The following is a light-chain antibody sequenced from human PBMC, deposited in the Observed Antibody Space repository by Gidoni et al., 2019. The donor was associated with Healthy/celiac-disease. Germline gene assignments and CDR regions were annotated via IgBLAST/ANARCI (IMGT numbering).Light chain of an antibody. CDR2: AAS. Sequence: DIQMTQSPSSLSASVGDRVPITCRASQTISTYLNWYQQKPGKAPKLLIYAASSLQSGVPSRFSGSGSGTDFTLTISSLQPEDFVTYYCQQNYSTPMYAFGQGTKLEIK. V-gene: IGKV1-39*01. CDR1: QTISTY. J-gene: IGKJ2*01. CDR3: QQNYSTPMYA.